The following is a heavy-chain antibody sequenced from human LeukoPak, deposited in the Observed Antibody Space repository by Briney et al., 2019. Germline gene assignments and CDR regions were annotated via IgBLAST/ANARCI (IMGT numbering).Heavy chain of an antibody. CDR3: ARVRYYYDSSGYYPDY. CDR2: IYYSGST. CDR1: GGSISSYY. J-gene: IGHJ4*02. D-gene: IGHD3-22*01. V-gene: IGHV4-59*01. Sequence: SETLSLTCTVSGGSISSYYWSWIRQPPGKGLEWIGYIYYSGSTNYNPSLKSRVTISVGTSKNQFSLKLSSVTAADTAVYYCARVRYYYDSSGYYPDYWGQGTLVTVSS.